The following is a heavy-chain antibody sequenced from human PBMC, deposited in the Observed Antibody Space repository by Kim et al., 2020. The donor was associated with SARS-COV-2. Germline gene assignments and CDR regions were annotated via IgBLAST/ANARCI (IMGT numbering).Heavy chain of an antibody. CDR2: I. CDR3: ARVIGGTKCYSH. J-gene: IGHJ4*02. Sequence: ISYADSVRGRFTITRDNAKNTLFLQMNSLRADETAVYFCARVIGGTKCYSHWSQGTLVTISS. V-gene: IGHV3-74*01. D-gene: IGHD2-15*01.